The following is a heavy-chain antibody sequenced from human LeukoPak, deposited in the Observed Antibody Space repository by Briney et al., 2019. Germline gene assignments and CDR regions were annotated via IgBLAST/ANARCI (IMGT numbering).Heavy chain of an antibody. V-gene: IGHV1-18*01. J-gene: IGHJ4*02. CDR2: ISAYNGNT. CDR3: ARAYDILTALDY. CDR1: GYTFTSYG. Sequence: GASVKVSCKASGYTFTSYGISWVRQAPGQGLEWMGWISAYNGNTNYAQKLQGRVTMTTDTSTSTAYMELSRLRSDDTAVYYCARAYDILTALDYWGQGTLVTVSS. D-gene: IGHD3-9*01.